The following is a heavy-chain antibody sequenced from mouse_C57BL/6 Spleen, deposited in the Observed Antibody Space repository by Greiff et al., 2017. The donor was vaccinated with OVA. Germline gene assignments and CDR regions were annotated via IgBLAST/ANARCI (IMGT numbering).Heavy chain of an antibody. CDR3: ARDRDYYGMDY. V-gene: IGHV3-6*01. J-gene: IGHJ4*01. CDR2: ISYDGSN. CDR1: GYSITSGYY. Sequence: EVQLVESGPGLVKPSQSLSLTCSVTGYSITSGYYWNWIRQFPGNKLEWMGYISYDGSNNYNPSLKNRISITRDTSKNQFFLKLNSVTTEDTATYYCARDRDYYGMDYWGQGTSVTVSS.